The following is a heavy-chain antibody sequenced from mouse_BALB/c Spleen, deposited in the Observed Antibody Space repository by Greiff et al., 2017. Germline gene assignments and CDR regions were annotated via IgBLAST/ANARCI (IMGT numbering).Heavy chain of an antibody. J-gene: IGHJ4*01. Sequence: VNVVESGPGLVAPSQSLSITCTVSGFSLTSYGVHWVRQPPGKGLEWLGVIWAGGSTNYNSALMSRLSISKDNSKSQVFLKMNSLQTDDTAMYYCARNYGSLYAMDYWGQGTSVTVSS. CDR1: GFSLTSYG. V-gene: IGHV2-9*02. D-gene: IGHD1-1*01. CDR3: ARNYGSLYAMDY. CDR2: IWAGGST.